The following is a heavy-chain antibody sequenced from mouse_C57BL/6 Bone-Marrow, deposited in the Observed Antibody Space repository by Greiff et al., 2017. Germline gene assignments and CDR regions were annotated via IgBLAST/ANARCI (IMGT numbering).Heavy chain of an antibody. Sequence: VQLKQPGAELVRPGSSVKLSCKASGYTFTSYWMHWVKQRPIQSLEWIGNIDPSDSETHYNQKFKDKATLTVDKSSSTAYMQLSSLTSEDSAVYYCERDTVVATYWYFDVWGTGTTVTVSS. J-gene: IGHJ1*03. D-gene: IGHD1-1*01. V-gene: IGHV1-52*01. CDR1: GYTFTSYW. CDR2: IDPSDSET. CDR3: ERDTVVATYWYFDV.